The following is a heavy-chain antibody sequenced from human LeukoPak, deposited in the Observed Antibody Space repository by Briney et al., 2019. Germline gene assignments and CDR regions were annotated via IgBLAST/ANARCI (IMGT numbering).Heavy chain of an antibody. Sequence: ASVKVSCKASGGTFSSHAVSWVRQAPAQGLEWMGGTTPIFGSAEYAQKFQGRVTITTDESTSTAYMELSSLRSEDTAVYYCARAPFYFDSSGFSMDAFDIWGQGTMVTVSS. CDR1: GGTFSSHA. CDR2: TTPIFGSA. CDR3: ARAPFYFDSSGFSMDAFDI. V-gene: IGHV1-69*05. D-gene: IGHD3-22*01. J-gene: IGHJ3*02.